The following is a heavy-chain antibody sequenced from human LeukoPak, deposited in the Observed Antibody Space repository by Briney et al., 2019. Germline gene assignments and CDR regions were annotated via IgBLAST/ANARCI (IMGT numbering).Heavy chain of an antibody. J-gene: IGHJ4*02. CDR3: AKGTLGYCSGGSCYSGY. Sequence: GGSLRLSCAASGFTFSSYGMRWVRQVPGKGLEWVSAISGSGGSTYYADSVKGRFTISRDNSKNTLYLQMHSLRAEDTAVYYCAKGTLGYCSGGSCYSGYWGQGTLVTVSS. D-gene: IGHD2-15*01. CDR2: ISGSGGST. CDR1: GFTFSSYG. V-gene: IGHV3-23*01.